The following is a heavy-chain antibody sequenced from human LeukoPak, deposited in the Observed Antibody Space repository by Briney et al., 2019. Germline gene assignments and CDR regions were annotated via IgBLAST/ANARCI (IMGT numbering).Heavy chain of an antibody. D-gene: IGHD2-15*01. CDR3: TRGKDSSFDY. CDR1: RFTFSSYW. Sequence: GGSLRLSCAAYRFTFSSYWMHWDRQAPGKGLVWVSRISPDGTATNYADSVKGRFTNSRDNAKNTLYLQMNSLRAEDTAVYYCTRGKDSSFDYWGQGTLVTVSS. J-gene: IGHJ4*02. V-gene: IGHV3-74*01. CDR2: ISPDGTAT.